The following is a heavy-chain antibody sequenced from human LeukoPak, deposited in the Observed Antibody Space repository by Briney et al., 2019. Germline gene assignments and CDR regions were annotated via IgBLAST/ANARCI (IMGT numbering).Heavy chain of an antibody. CDR2: INPNSGGT. J-gene: IGHJ4*02. D-gene: IGHD2-2*03. CDR3: ARWTRGYCSSTSCYAPDY. Sequence: ASVKVSCKASGYTFTGYYMHWVRQAPGQGLEWMGWINPNSGGTNYAQKFQGRVTMTRDTSISTAYMELSRLRSDGTAVYYCARWTRGYCSSTSCYAPDYWGQGTLVTVSS. V-gene: IGHV1-2*02. CDR1: GYTFTGYY.